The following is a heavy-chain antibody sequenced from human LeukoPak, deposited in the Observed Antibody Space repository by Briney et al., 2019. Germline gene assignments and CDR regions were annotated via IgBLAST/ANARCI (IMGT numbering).Heavy chain of an antibody. CDR3: TTYSSRWFYFDY. Sequence: GGSLRLSCVASGFTFSSFQMNWVRQAPGKGLEWVGRIKSNTDGGTVEYASPVKARFTISRDDSKNTLYLQMTSLKTEDTAMYYCTTYSSRWFYFDYWGLGSLVTVSS. D-gene: IGHD6-13*01. CDR2: IKSNTDGGTV. CDR1: GFTFSSFQ. J-gene: IGHJ4*02. V-gene: IGHV3-15*01.